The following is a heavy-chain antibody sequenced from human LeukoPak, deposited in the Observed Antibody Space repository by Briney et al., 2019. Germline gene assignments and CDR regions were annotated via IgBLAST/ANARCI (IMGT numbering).Heavy chain of an antibody. D-gene: IGHD3-3*02. Sequence: GGALRLSCAASGFTFSSYGMHWVRQAPGKGLEWVAFIRYDGSNKYYADSVKGRFTISRDNSKNTLYLQMNSLRAEDTAVYYCARDPMTHFPAHYYMDVWGKGTTVTVSS. CDR2: IRYDGSNK. CDR3: ARDPMTHFPAHYYMDV. CDR1: GFTFSSYG. J-gene: IGHJ6*03. V-gene: IGHV3-30*02.